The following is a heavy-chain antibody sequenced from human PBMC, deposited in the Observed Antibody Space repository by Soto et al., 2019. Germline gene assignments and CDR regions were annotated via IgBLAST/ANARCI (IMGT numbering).Heavy chain of an antibody. CDR2: IFPADSDT. Sequence: GASLKISCTGSGYSFSNYWIAWVRQMPGKGLEWMGIIFPADSDTKYSPSFQGQVTISADKSISTAYLQWSSLKASDTAMYYCASSVVVPSTMNYFDYWGQGSLVTVSS. CDR1: GYSFSNYW. D-gene: IGHD2-15*01. CDR3: ASSVVVPSTMNYFDY. J-gene: IGHJ4*02. V-gene: IGHV5-51*01.